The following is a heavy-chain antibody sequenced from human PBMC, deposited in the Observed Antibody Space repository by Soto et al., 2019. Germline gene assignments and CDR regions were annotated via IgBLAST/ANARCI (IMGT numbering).Heavy chain of an antibody. CDR1: GGSIDGYN. D-gene: IGHD6-25*01. J-gene: IGHJ6*01. Sequence: QVQLQESGPGLVKPSETLSLTCTVSGGSIDGYNCAWIRQTPGKALEWVGYVYDNGDSGYNPSLKSRVTLSMDTSKSQFSLQLRSVTAADTAVYYCVRQGIGRLNGLVDVWGRGPTVTVSS. CDR2: VYDNGDS. CDR3: VRQGIGRLNGLVDV. V-gene: IGHV4-59*08.